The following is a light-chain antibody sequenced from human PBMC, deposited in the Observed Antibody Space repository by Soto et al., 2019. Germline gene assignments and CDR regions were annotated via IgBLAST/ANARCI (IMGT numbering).Light chain of an antibody. CDR3: QQTYNVPQT. J-gene: IGKJ1*01. CDR2: AAS. CDR1: QTIRAY. V-gene: IGKV1-39*01. Sequence: DIHMTQFPSSLSASVGDRVTITCRASQTIRAYLNWFQQKPGKAPELLIYAASSLQSGVPPRFSGSLSGAECTLTINSLKPEDTATYYCQQTYNVPQTYGQGTKVEIK.